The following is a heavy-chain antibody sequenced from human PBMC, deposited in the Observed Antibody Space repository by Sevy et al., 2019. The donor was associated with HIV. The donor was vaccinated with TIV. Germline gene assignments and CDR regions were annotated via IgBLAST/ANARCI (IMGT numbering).Heavy chain of an antibody. Sequence: GGCLRLSCAASGFTFSSYGMHWVRQAPGKGLEWVAVIWYDGSNKYYADSVKGRFTISRDNSKNTLYLQMNSLRAEDTAVYYCARDRSGYDSSGYYWSDAFDIWGQGTMVTVSS. CDR1: GFTFSSYG. J-gene: IGHJ3*02. D-gene: IGHD3-22*01. CDR2: IWYDGSNK. V-gene: IGHV3-33*01. CDR3: ARDRSGYDSSGYYWSDAFDI.